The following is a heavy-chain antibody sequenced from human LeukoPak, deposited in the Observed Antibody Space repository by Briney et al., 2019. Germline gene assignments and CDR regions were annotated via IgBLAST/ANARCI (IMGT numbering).Heavy chain of an antibody. CDR3: ARGHYDFWSGYSIPPLDY. V-gene: IGHV1-18*01. D-gene: IGHD3-3*01. CDR2: ISAYNGNT. J-gene: IGHJ4*02. CDR1: GYTFTSYG. Sequence: GASVKVSCKASGYTFTSYGISWVRQAPGQGLEWMGWISAYNGNTNYAQKLQGRVTMTTDTSTSTAYMELRSLRSDDTAVYYCARGHYDFWSGYSIPPLDYWGQGTLVTVSS.